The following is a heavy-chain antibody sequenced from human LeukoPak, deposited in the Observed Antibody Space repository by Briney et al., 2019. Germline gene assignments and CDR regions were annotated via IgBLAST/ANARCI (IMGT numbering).Heavy chain of an antibody. V-gene: IGHV4-34*01. D-gene: IGHD2-15*01. CDR1: GGSFSGYY. Sequence: SETLSLTCAVHGGSFSGYYWSWIRQPPGKGLGWIGEINHSGSTNYNPSLKSRVTISVDTSKNQFPLKLSSVTAADTAVYYCARGLCSGGSCYHFDYWGQGTLVTVSS. CDR2: INHSGST. CDR3: ARGLCSGGSCYHFDY. J-gene: IGHJ4*02.